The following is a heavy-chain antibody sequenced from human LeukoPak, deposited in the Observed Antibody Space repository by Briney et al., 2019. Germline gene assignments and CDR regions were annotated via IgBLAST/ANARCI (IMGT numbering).Heavy chain of an antibody. CDR1: GFTFSSYA. CDR3: ARAFSGPDS. V-gene: IGHV3-74*01. Sequence: GGSLRLSCAASGFTFSSYAMSWVRQAPGKGLVWVSRVKSDGSTTVYADSVKGRFTISRDNVKNTVYLQMSSLRVEDTGVYYCARAFSGPDSWGQGTLVTVSS. J-gene: IGHJ4*02. D-gene: IGHD2/OR15-2a*01. CDR2: VKSDGSTT.